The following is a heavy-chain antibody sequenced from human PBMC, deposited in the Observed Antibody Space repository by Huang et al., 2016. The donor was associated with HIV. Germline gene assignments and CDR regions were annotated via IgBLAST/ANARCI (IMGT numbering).Heavy chain of an antibody. Sequence: QVQLVESGGGVVQPGGSLRLSCTASGFTFGSFGMHWVRQAPGKGLEWGAFIRYDGNNYYYADSVRGRFTISRDNSKDTLDLQMNRLRPDDSAVYYCAKDLTYTFGRHFDYWGRGTLVTVSS. J-gene: IGHJ4*02. CDR3: AKDLTYTFGRHFDY. V-gene: IGHV3-30*02. D-gene: IGHD3-3*01. CDR2: IRYDGNNY. CDR1: GFTFGSFG.